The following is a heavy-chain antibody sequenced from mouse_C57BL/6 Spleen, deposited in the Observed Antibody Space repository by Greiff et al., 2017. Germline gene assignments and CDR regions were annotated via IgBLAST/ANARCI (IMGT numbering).Heavy chain of an antibody. CDR3: ARAEGGNFDY. CDR1: GYAFTNYL. CDR2: INPGSGGT. Sequence: VQLQQSGAELVRPGTSVKVSCKASGYAFTNYLIECVKQRPGQGLEWIGVINPGSGGTNYNEKFKGKATLTADKSSSTAYMQLSSLTSEDSAVYFCARAEGGNFDYWGQGTTLTVSS. D-gene: IGHD1-1*02. J-gene: IGHJ2*01. V-gene: IGHV1-54*01.